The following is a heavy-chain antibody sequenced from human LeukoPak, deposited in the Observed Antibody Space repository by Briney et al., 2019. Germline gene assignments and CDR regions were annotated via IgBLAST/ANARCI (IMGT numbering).Heavy chain of an antibody. Sequence: ASVKVSCKASGYTFASYDINRVRQATGQGLEWMGWMNLNSGNTGYAQKFQGRVTMTRNTSISTAYMELSSLRSEDTAVYYCARRRITMVRGVRGANWFDPWGQGTLVTVSS. CDR2: MNLNSGNT. CDR3: ARRRITMVRGVRGANWFDP. V-gene: IGHV1-8*01. J-gene: IGHJ5*02. D-gene: IGHD3-10*01. CDR1: GYTFASYD.